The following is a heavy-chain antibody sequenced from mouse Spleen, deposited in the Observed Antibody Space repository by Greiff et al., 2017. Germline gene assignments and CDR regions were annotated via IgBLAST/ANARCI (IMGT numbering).Heavy chain of an antibody. Sequence: EVQVVESGGGLVQPGGSRKLSCAASGFTFSSCGMHWVRQAPEKGLEWVAYISSGSSTIYYADTVKGRFTISRDNPKNTLFLQMTSLRSEDTAMYYCAREAYYGSGFAYWGQGTLVTVSA. V-gene: IGHV5-17*02. D-gene: IGHD1-1*01. CDR3: AREAYYGSGFAY. CDR2: ISSGSSTI. J-gene: IGHJ3*01. CDR1: GFTFSSCG.